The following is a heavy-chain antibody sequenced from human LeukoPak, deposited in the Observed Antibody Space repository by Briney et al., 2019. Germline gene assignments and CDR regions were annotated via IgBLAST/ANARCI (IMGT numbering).Heavy chain of an antibody. D-gene: IGHD1-26*01. CDR1: GXTVSNNY. CDR2: IYSDGTT. Sequence: PGGPLRLSCAAPGXTVSNNYMTGFRQAPGRGLQWVSLIYSDGTTYYADSVKGRFTVSRDNSKNTLYLQMSSLRAEDTAVYYCATDAYSASPQNAYWGQGTLVTVSS. J-gene: IGHJ4*02. V-gene: IGHV3-53*01. CDR3: ATDAYSASPQNAY.